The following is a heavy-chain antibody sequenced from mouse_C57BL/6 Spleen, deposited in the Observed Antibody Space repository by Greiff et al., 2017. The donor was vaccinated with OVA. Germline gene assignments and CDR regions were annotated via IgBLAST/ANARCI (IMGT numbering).Heavy chain of an antibody. V-gene: IGHV1-52*01. Sequence: VQLQQSGAELVRPGSSVKLSCKASGYTFTSYWMHWVKQRPIQGLEWIGNIDPSDSETHSNQKFKDKATLTVDKSSSTAYMQLSSLTSEDSAVYYCARSTGLDYWGQGTTRTVSS. J-gene: IGHJ2*01. CDR3: ARSTGLDY. CDR1: GYTFTSYW. D-gene: IGHD4-1*01. CDR2: IDPSDSET.